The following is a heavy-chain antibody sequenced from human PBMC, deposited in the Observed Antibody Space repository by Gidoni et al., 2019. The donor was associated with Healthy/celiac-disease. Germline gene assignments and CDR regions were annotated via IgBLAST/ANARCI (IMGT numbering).Heavy chain of an antibody. CDR1: GFTFSSYS. J-gene: IGHJ4*02. CDR2: ISSSSSYI. V-gene: IGHV3-21*01. D-gene: IGHD3-22*01. Sequence: EVQLVVSGGGLVKPGGSLRLSCAASGFTFSSYSMNWVRQAPGKGLEWVSSISSSSSYIYYADSVKGRFTSSRDNAKNSLYMQMNSLRAEDTAVYYCARDGPYYYDSSGYYHYFDYWGQGTLVTVSS. CDR3: ARDGPYYYDSSGYYHYFDY.